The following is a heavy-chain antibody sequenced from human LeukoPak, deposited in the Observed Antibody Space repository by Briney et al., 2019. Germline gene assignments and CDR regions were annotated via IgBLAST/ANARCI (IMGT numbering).Heavy chain of an antibody. Sequence: GGSLRLSCAASGFTFSDYYMSWIRQAPGKGLEWVANIKQDGSEKYYVDSVKGRFTISRDNAKNSLYLQMNSLRAEDTAVFYCARGGMVRRVMGAFDIWGQGALVTVSS. D-gene: IGHD3-10*01. CDR2: IKQDGSEK. J-gene: IGHJ3*02. CDR3: ARGGMVRRVMGAFDI. CDR1: GFTFSDYY. V-gene: IGHV3-7*01.